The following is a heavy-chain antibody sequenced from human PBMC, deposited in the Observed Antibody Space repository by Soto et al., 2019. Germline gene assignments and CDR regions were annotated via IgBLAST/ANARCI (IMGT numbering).Heavy chain of an antibody. CDR3: ARRYYDYWSGYYNY. D-gene: IGHD3-3*01. CDR2: INSDGSST. Sequence: VGSLRLSCASSVFTFSSYWMHCVRQSPGKGLVWVSRINSDGSSTSYADSVKGRFTISRDNAKNTLYPQMNSLRAEDTAVYYCARRYYDYWSGYYNYWGQGTLVTVS. CDR1: VFTFSSYW. J-gene: IGHJ4*02. V-gene: IGHV3-74*01.